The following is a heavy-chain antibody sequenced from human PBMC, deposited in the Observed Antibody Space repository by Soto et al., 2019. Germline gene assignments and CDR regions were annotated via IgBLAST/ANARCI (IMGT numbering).Heavy chain of an antibody. J-gene: IGHJ6*03. CDR2: FDPEDGET. CDR1: GYTLTELS. CDR3: ARGFFGLRGVIYLNYMDV. V-gene: IGHV1-24*01. Sequence: GASVKVSCKVSGYTLTELSMHWVRQAPGKGLEWMGGFDPEDGETIYAQKFQGRVTITRDTSASTAYMELRSLRSDDTAVYYCARGFFGLRGVIYLNYMDVWGKGTTVTVSS. D-gene: IGHD3-10*01.